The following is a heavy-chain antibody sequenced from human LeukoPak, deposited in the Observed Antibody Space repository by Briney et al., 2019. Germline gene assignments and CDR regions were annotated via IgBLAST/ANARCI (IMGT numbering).Heavy chain of an antibody. Sequence: SETLSLTCTVSGGSMNKFYWSWIRQPPGKGLEWIGYMYYSGTTNYDPSPKSRVAISIDSSKSQYSLRLSSVTAADTAVYYCARENFGELFFDYWGQGTLVTVSS. V-gene: IGHV4-59*01. CDR3: ARENFGELFFDY. D-gene: IGHD3-10*01. CDR2: MYYSGTT. J-gene: IGHJ4*02. CDR1: GGSMNKFY.